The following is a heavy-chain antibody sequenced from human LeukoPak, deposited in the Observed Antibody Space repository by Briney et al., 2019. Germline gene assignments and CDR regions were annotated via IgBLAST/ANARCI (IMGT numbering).Heavy chain of an antibody. Sequence: AGGSLRLSCAASGFTFSSYGMHWVRQAPGKGLEWVANIKQDGSETYYVGSVKGRFTISRDNAKNSLFLQMNSLRAEDTAVYYCARVYSSLWAPSFDYWGQGALVTVSS. D-gene: IGHD3-22*01. J-gene: IGHJ4*02. CDR3: ARVYSSLWAPSFDY. V-gene: IGHV3-7*03. CDR1: GFTFSSYG. CDR2: IKQDGSET.